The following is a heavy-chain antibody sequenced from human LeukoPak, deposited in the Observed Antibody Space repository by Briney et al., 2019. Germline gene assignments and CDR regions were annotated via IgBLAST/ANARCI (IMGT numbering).Heavy chain of an antibody. V-gene: IGHV4-4*07. CDR2: ISASGNT. J-gene: IGHJ4*02. Sequence: SETLSLTCTVSGGSINTYYWSWIRQPAGKGLEWIGRISASGNTDYNPSLKSRVTMSVDTSKDQLSLNLSSVTAADTALYYCASSLYYYTSGAGLDYWGQGTLVTVSA. D-gene: IGHD3-10*01. CDR1: GGSINTYY. CDR3: ASSLYYYTSGAGLDY.